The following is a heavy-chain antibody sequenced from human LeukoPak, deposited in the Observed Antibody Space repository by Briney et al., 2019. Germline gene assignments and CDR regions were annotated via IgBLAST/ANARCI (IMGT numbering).Heavy chain of an antibody. D-gene: IGHD6-13*01. Sequence: SQTLSLTCAISGDSVSSNSAAWNWIRQSPSRGLEWLGRTYYRSKWYNDYAVSVKSRITINPDTSKNQFSLQLNSVTPEATAVYYGARERGSSWYSDSYYYGMDVWGQGTTVTVSS. CDR1: GDSVSSNSAA. CDR3: ARERGSSWYSDSYYYGMDV. CDR2: TYYRSKWYN. V-gene: IGHV6-1*01. J-gene: IGHJ6*02.